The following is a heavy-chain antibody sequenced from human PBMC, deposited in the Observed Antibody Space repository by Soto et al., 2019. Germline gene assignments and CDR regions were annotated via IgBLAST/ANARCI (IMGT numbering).Heavy chain of an antibody. CDR1: GYDFTAYD. CDR3: GRGPSPRAPAGGTPNYYAMDV. D-gene: IGHD6-13*01. Sequence: ASVKVSCKTSGYDFTAYDINWVRQASGQGLEWMGWMNPINGATGSARRFQGRVSMTRNTATGTAYLELTSLRSDDTGVYYCGRGPSPRAPAGGTPNYYAMDVWGQGTTVTVSS. CDR2: MNPINGAT. J-gene: IGHJ6*02. V-gene: IGHV1-8*02.